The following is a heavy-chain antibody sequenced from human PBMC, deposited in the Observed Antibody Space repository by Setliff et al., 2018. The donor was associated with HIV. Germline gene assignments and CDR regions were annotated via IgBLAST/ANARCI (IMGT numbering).Heavy chain of an antibody. D-gene: IGHD1-26*01. CDR3: ARGGFGATSWFDP. V-gene: IGHV3-23*03. CDR2: ILRGISDT. CDR1: GFSFSTYD. J-gene: IGHJ5*02. Sequence: GGSLRLSCAASGFSFSTYDMGWVRQAPGKGLEWVSVILRGISDTYYADSVKGRFTISRDNSKNTLYLQMNSLRAEDPAVYYCARGGFGATSWFDPWGQGTLVTVSS.